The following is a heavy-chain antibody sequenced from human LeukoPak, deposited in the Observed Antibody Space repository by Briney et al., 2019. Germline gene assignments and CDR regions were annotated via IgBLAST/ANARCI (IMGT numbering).Heavy chain of an antibody. J-gene: IGHJ4*02. CDR1: GYILINYY. CDR2: ITPSDDSR. D-gene: IGHD3-22*01. V-gene: IGHV1-46*01. CDR3: ARDLASSGYYWD. Sequence: GSVTVSCVASGYILINYYMHWVRQAPGQGLEGMEIITPSDDSRTYAQKFQGRVTMTRATSTRTLYMELSSLRAEDTAVYFCARDLASSGYYWDWGQGTLVTVSS.